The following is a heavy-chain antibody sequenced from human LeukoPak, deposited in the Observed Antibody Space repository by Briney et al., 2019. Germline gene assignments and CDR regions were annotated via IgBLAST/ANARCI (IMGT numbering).Heavy chain of an antibody. D-gene: IGHD3-9*01. J-gene: IGHJ4*02. CDR3: ARSGADILTGYAYD. CDR2: IYGVGIT. CDR1: GFTVSSNY. V-gene: IGHV3-66*01. Sequence: PGGSLRLSCAASGFTVSSNYMGWVRQAPGKGLEWVSVIYGVGITYYADSLRGRFTISRDNSKNTMYLQMNSLRAEDTAVYYCARSGADILTGYAYDWGQGTLVTVSS.